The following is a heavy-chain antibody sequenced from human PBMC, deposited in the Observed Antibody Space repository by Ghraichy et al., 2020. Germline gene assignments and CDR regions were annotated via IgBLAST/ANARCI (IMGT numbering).Heavy chain of an antibody. CDR1: GFTFNIYA. D-gene: IGHD6-19*01. Sequence: WGSLRLSCAVSGFTFNIYAMTWVRQAPGKGLEWVSDISGSGGNTEYADSVKGRFTISRDNSKNTLYLQMNSLRAEDTAVYYCAKRYSSGWSYYFDYWGQGTLVTVSS. CDR2: ISGSGGNT. CDR3: AKRYSSGWSYYFDY. V-gene: IGHV3-23*01. J-gene: IGHJ4*02.